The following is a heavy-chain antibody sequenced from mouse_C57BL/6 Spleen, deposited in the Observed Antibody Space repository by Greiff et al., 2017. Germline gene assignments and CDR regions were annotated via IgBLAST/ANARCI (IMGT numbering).Heavy chain of an antibody. CDR3: ARYDLSGSSSSWFAY. CDR2: IRNKANGYTT. J-gene: IGHJ3*01. D-gene: IGHD1-1*01. Sequence: EVMLVESGGGLVQPGGSLSLSCAASGFTFTDYYMSWVRQPPGKALEWLGFIRNKANGYTTEYSASVKGRFTISRDNSQSILYLQMNALRAEDSATYYCARYDLSGSSSSWFAYWGQGTLVTVSA. CDR1: GFTFTDYY. V-gene: IGHV7-3*01.